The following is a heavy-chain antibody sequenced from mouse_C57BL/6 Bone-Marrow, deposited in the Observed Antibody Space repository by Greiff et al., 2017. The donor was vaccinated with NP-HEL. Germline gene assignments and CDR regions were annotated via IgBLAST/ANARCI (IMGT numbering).Heavy chain of an antibody. CDR1: GYTFTSYW. Sequence: QVQLQQPGAELVMPGASVKLSCKASGYTFTSYWMHWVKQRPGQGLEWIGEIDPSDSYTNYNQKFKGKSTLTVDKSSSTAYMQLSSLTSEDSAVYYCASGGWLLRYFDVWGTGTTVTVSS. CDR2: IDPSDSYT. D-gene: IGHD2-3*01. J-gene: IGHJ1*03. V-gene: IGHV1-69*01. CDR3: ASGGWLLRYFDV.